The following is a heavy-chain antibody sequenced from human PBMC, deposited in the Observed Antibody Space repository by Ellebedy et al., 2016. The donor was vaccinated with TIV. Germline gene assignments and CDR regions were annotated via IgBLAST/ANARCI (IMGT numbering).Heavy chain of an antibody. CDR2: ISGSGGST. V-gene: IGHV3-23*01. J-gene: IGHJ4*02. D-gene: IGHD6-6*01. Sequence: GESLKISCAASGFTFSSYAMSWVRQAPGKGLEWVSAISGSGGSTYYADSVKGRFTISRDNSKNTLYLQMNSLRAEDTAVYYCAKDRGAARLTDYWGQGTLVTVSS. CDR1: GFTFSSYA. CDR3: AKDRGAARLTDY.